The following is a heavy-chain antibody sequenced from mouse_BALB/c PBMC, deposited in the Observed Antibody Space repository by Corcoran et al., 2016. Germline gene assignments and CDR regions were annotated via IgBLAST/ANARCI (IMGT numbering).Heavy chain of an antibody. CDR1: GFNIKDYY. CDR3: ASYGSSYY. CDR2: IDPENGNT. Sequence: EVQLQQSGAELVRPGALVKLSCKASGFNIKDYYMSWVKQRPERGLEWMGWIDPENGNTIYDPKFQGKASITADTSSNTAYLQLSSLTSEDTGVYYCASYGSSYYWGQGTSLTVSS. J-gene: IGHJ2*02. V-gene: IGHV14-1*02. D-gene: IGHD1-1*01.